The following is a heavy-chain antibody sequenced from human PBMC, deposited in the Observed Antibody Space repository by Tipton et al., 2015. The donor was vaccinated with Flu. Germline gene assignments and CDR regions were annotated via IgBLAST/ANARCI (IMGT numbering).Heavy chain of an antibody. Sequence: TLSLTCTVSGGSIGSSYWSWIGRISTSGSTNYNASLESRVTMSRDTSKNHFSLRLSSATAADTAVYYCARDPAGYYDNSAYFIFDSWGQGTLVTVSS. CDR2: ISTSGST. D-gene: IGHD3-22*01. J-gene: IGHJ4*02. V-gene: IGHV4-4*07. CDR3: ARDPAGYYDNSAYFIFDS. CDR1: GGSIGSSY.